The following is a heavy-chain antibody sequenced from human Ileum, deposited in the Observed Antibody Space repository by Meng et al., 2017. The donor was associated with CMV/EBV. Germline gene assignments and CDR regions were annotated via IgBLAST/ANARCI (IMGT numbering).Heavy chain of an antibody. D-gene: IGHD6-6*01. CDR2: INWNGGGA. Sequence: GESLKISCEASGFTFDDYGMNWVRQAPGKGLEWVSGINWNGGGAAYGVSVKGRFTISRDNARKSLYLQMDSLRVEDTALYYCAREVVAARVNYYGMDVWGRGTTVTVSS. J-gene: IGHJ6*02. CDR3: AREVVAARVNYYGMDV. V-gene: IGHV3-20*04. CDR1: GFTFDDYG.